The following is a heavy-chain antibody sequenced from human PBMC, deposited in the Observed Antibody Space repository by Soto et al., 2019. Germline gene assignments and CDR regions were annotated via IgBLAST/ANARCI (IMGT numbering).Heavy chain of an antibody. V-gene: IGHV1-18*01. CDR3: AKTFGYRYAIDY. Sequence: QVQLVQSGAEVKKPGASVKVSCKASGYTFTSYGISWVRQAPGQGLEWMGWISAYNGNTNYAQKLQGRVTMTTDTSTSTADRELRSLRSDDTAVYYCAKTFGYRYAIDYWGQGTLVTVSS. CDR1: GYTFTSYG. J-gene: IGHJ4*02. CDR2: ISAYNGNT. D-gene: IGHD5-18*01.